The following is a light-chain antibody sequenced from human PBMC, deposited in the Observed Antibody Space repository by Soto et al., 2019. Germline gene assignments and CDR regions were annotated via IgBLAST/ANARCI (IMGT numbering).Light chain of an antibody. Sequence: QSALTQPASVSGSPGQSITISCTGTSSDVGNYKYVSWYQQHPGKAPKLMIYEVSNRPSGVSNRFSGSKSGNTASLTISGLQAQEETDYYCFSYTSSGTYVSGTGTKVTVL. J-gene: IGLJ1*01. CDR2: EVS. V-gene: IGLV2-14*01. CDR1: SSDVGNYKY. CDR3: FSYTSSGTYV.